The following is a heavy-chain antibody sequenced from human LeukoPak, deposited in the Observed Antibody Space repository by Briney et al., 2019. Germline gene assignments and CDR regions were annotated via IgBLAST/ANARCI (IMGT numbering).Heavy chain of an antibody. CDR1: GFTFSSYN. CDR2: ISTSSTYI. J-gene: IGHJ4*02. D-gene: IGHD3-22*01. V-gene: IGHV3-21*04. Sequence: PGGSLRLSCAASGFTFSSYNMNWVRQAPGKGLEWVSSISTSSTYIYYAESVKGRFTMSRGNAKNSLYLQMNSLRAEDTAVYYCARDFTPYYYDSSPQGLFDYWGQGTLVTVSS. CDR3: ARDFTPYYYDSSPQGLFDY.